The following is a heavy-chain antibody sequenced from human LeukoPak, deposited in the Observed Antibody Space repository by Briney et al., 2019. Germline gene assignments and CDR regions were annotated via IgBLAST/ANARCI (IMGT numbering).Heavy chain of an antibody. J-gene: IGHJ6*02. CDR1: GYTFTSYD. V-gene: IGHV1-8*01. CDR2: MNPNSGST. CDR3: ARESWGWQWLVFSRNYYYYGMDV. D-gene: IGHD6-19*01. Sequence: ASVKVSCKASGYTFTSYDINWVRQATGQGLEWMGWMNPNSGSTGYAQKFQGRVTMTRNTSISTAYMELSSLRSEDTAVYYCARESWGWQWLVFSRNYYYYGMDVWGQGTTVTVSS.